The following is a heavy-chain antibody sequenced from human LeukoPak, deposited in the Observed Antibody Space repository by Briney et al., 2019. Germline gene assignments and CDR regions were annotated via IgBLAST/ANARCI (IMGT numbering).Heavy chain of an antibody. V-gene: IGHV3-21*01. D-gene: IGHD3-22*01. CDR1: GFTFSSYS. Sequence: PGGSLRLSCAASGFTFSSYSMNWVRQAPGKGLEWVSSISSSSSYIYYADSVKGRSTISRDNAKNSLYLQMNSLRAEDTAVYYCARVVRAGVVVITPDWGQGTLVTVSS. CDR3: ARVVRAGVVVITPD. J-gene: IGHJ4*02. CDR2: ISSSSSYI.